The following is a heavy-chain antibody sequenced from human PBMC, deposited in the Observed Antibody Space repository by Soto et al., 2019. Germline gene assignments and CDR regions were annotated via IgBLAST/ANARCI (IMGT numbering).Heavy chain of an antibody. Sequence: GGSLRLSCAASGFTFSSYAMHWVRQAPGKGLEWVAVISYDGSNKYYADSVKGRFTISRDNSKNTLYLQMNSLRAEDTAVYYCARVYLDYGDFDYWGQGTLVTVSS. CDR3: ARVYLDYGDFDY. J-gene: IGHJ4*02. V-gene: IGHV3-30-3*01. D-gene: IGHD4-17*01. CDR1: GFTFSSYA. CDR2: ISYDGSNK.